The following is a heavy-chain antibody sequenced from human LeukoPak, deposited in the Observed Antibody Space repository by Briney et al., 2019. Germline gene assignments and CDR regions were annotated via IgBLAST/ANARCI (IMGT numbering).Heavy chain of an antibody. D-gene: IGHD3-10*02. Sequence: GGSLRLSCAASGFTFYSYAMNWVRQAPGKWLEWVSYISSGGSTIYYADSVKGRFTISRDNAKNSLYLQMNSLRAEDTAVYYCAELGITMIGGVWGKGTTVTISS. V-gene: IGHV3-48*03. J-gene: IGHJ6*04. CDR3: AELGITMIGGV. CDR1: GFTFYSYA. CDR2: ISSGGSTI.